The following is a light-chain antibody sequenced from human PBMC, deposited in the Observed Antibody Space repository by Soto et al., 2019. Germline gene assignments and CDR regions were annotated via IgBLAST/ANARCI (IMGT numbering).Light chain of an antibody. CDR1: QSVSSYY. J-gene: IGKJ5*01. Sequence: EIVLTQSPGTLSLSPGERATLSCRASQSVSSYYLAWYQQKPGQAPRLLIYGASSRATGIPDRFSGSGSGTDFTLTISRLEPEDFAVYYCQQYGSSPQPITFCQGTRLEIK. V-gene: IGKV3-20*01. CDR3: QQYGSSPQPIT. CDR2: GAS.